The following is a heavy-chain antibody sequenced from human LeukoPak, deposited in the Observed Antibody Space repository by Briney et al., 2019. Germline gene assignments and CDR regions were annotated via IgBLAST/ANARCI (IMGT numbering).Heavy chain of an antibody. CDR1: GFIFSSYG. V-gene: IGHV3-30*02. CDR2: IRFDGSNT. J-gene: IGHJ4*02. D-gene: IGHD7-27*01. CDR3: ARGWGDY. Sequence: GGSLRLSCAASGFIFSSYGMHWVRQAPGKGLEWVTFIRFDGSNTYYSDSVKGRFTISRDNSKNTLFLQMTSLRADDTALYYCARGWGDYWGQGTLVTVSS.